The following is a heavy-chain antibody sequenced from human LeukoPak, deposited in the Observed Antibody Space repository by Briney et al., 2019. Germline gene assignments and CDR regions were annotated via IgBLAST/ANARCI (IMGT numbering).Heavy chain of an antibody. V-gene: IGHV3-30-3*01. CDR1: GFTFSSYA. J-gene: IGHJ4*02. CDR3: ARDGESFYGDYVPDDY. CDR2: ISYDGSNK. D-gene: IGHD4-17*01. Sequence: GGSLRLSCAASGFTFSSYAMHWVRQAPGKGLEWVAVISYDGSNKYYADSVKGRFTISRDNSKNTLYLQMNSLRAEDTAVYYCARDGESFYGDYVPDDYWGQGTLVTVSS.